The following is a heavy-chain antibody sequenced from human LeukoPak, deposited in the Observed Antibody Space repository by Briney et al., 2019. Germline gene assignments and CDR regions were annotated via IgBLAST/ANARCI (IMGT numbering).Heavy chain of an antibody. V-gene: IGHV1-46*01. CDR1: GYTFTSYY. J-gene: IGHJ4*02. CDR2: INPSGGST. CDR3: ARTLAAEGVDY. Sequence: GASVKVSCKASGYTFTSYYMHWLRQAPGQGLEWMGIINPSGGSTSYAQKFQGRVTMTRDTSTSTVYMELSSLRSDDTAVYCCARTLAAEGVDYRGEGTLVTVSS. D-gene: IGHD6-25*01.